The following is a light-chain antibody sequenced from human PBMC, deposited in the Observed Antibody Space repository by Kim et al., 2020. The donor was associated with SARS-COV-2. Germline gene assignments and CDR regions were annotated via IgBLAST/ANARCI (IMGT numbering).Light chain of an antibody. CDR3: QQRSNWPLS. V-gene: IGKV3-11*01. J-gene: IGKJ5*01. CDR2: DAS. Sequence: EIVLTQSPATLSLSPGDRATLSCRASQSVRSYLGWYQQKPGQAPRLLIFDASNRATGIPARFSGSGSGTDFTLTISSLEPEDFAIYYCQQRSNWPLSFGKGTRLEVK. CDR1: QSVRSY.